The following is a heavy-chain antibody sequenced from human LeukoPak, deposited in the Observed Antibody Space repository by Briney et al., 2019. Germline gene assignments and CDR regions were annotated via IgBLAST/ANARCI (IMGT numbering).Heavy chain of an antibody. Sequence: SETLSLTCTVSGGSISSSSYYWGWIRQPPGKGLEWIGSIYYSGSTYYNPSLKSRVTISVDTSKNQFSLKLSSVTAADTAVYYCARDGGRDIVVVPAAMSVAFDIWGQGTMVTVSS. D-gene: IGHD2-2*01. CDR1: GGSISSSSYY. J-gene: IGHJ3*02. V-gene: IGHV4-39*02. CDR3: ARDGGRDIVVVPAAMSVAFDI. CDR2: IYYSGST.